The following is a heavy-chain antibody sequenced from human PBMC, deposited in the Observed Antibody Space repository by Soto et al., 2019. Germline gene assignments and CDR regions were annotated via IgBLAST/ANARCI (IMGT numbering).Heavy chain of an antibody. D-gene: IGHD1-1*01. V-gene: IGHV1-18*01. J-gene: IGHJ4*02. CDR1: GYAFTTYG. CDR2: ISAHNGNT. CDR3: ARGRYGDY. Sequence: QVHLVQSGAEVKKPGASVKVSCQGSGYAFTTYGITWVRQAPGQGLAWMGWISAHNGNTNYAQKLQGRVTVTRDTSTSTAYRELRSLRYDDTAVYYCARGRYGDYWGQGALVTVSS.